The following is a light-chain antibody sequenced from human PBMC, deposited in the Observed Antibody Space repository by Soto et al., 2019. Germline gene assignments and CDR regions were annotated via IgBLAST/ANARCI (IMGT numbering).Light chain of an antibody. Sequence: IVLPKSPPTLSVYQGERATLSCRASHGIISTYLAWYQQKPGQAPRLLIYGASFRASGIPDRFSGSGSGTDFTLTITRLEPEDFAVYYCQQFGGSSRTFGQGTKVDI. CDR2: GAS. V-gene: IGKV3-20*01. J-gene: IGKJ1*01. CDR3: QQFGGSSRT. CDR1: HGIISTY.